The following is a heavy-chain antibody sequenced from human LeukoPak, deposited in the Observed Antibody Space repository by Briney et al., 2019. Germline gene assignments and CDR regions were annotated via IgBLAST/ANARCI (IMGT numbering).Heavy chain of an antibody. J-gene: IGHJ3*02. CDR1: GFTFSGSE. D-gene: IGHD5-24*01. V-gene: IGHV3-48*03. CDR2: IDTRGNTI. CDR3: ARDLWVATIFAGAFDI. Sequence: PGGSLRLSCVASGFTFSGSEMNWVRQAPGKGLEWISYIDTRGNTIFYADSVKGRFTISRDNAKNSLYLQMNSLRAEDTAVYYCARDLWVATIFAGAFDIWGQGTMVTVSS.